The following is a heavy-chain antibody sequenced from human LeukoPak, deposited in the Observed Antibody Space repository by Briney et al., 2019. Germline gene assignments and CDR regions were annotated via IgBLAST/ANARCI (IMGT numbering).Heavy chain of an antibody. J-gene: IGHJ4*02. V-gene: IGHV1-18*01. CDR1: GYTFTSYS. D-gene: IGHD2-15*01. CDR2: ISAYNGNT. CDR3: ARASYCSGGSCYSDY. Sequence: KPGASVKVSCKASGYTFTSYSISWVRQAPGQGLEWMGWISAYNGNTICAQKVKGRVTMTTDTSTSTAYMELRSLKSDDTAVYYCARASYCSGGSCYSDYWGQGTLVTVSS.